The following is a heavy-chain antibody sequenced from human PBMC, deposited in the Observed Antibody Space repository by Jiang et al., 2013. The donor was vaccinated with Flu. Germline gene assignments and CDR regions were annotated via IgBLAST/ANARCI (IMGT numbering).Heavy chain of an antibody. V-gene: IGHV4-59*01. CDR1: GGSISSYY. CDR2: IYYSGST. D-gene: IGHD5-18*01. Sequence: GPGLVKPSETLSLTCTVSGGSISSYYWSWIRQPPGKGLEWIGYIYYSGSTNYNPSLKSRVTISVDTSKNQFSLKLSSVTAADTAVYYCARVIHTAMVPNWFRPLGPGNPGHRLL. CDR3: ARVIHTAMVPNWFRP. J-gene: IGHJ5*02.